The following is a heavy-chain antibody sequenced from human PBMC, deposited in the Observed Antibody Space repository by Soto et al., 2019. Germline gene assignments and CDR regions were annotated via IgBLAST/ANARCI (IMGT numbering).Heavy chain of an antibody. CDR1: GGTFSSYA. CDR3: ARAKDIVVVPAAIRYYYYGMDV. Sequence: QVQLVQSGAEVKKPGSSVKVSCKGSGGTFSSYAISWVRQAPGQGLEWMGGIIPIFGTANYAQKFQGRVTITADKSTSTAYMELSSLRSEDTAVYYCARAKDIVVVPAAIRYYYYGMDVWGQGTTVTVSS. V-gene: IGHV1-69*06. D-gene: IGHD2-2*02. CDR2: IIPIFGTA. J-gene: IGHJ6*02.